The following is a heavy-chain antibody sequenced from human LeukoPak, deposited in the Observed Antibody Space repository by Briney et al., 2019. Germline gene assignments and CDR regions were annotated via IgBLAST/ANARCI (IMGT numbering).Heavy chain of an antibody. V-gene: IGHV3-15*01. CDR2: IKSKIEDGAT. D-gene: IGHD6-19*01. CDR1: GFTFNNAW. Sequence: PGGSLRLSCAASGFTFNNAWMSWVRQAPGKGLEWVGRIKSKIEDGATDYATPVKGRFTISRDDSKKMLYLEMNSLKTEDTAVYYCTTELPVAEWFDPWGQGTLVTVSS. CDR3: TTELPVAEWFDP. J-gene: IGHJ5*02.